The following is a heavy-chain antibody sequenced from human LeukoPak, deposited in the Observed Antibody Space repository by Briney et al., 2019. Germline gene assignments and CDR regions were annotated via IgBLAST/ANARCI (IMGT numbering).Heavy chain of an antibody. CDR2: IKQDGSEK. J-gene: IGHJ4*02. Sequence: GGSLRLSCAASGFTFSSYWMSWVRQAPGKGLEWVANIKQDGSEKYYVDSVKGRFTISKDNAKNSLFLQMNSLRAEDTAVYYCARDLSRSFSMIRGLIQHREFDFWGRGTLVTVSS. CDR1: GFTFSSYW. V-gene: IGHV3-7*01. D-gene: IGHD3-10*01. CDR3: ARDLSRSFSMIRGLIQHREFDF.